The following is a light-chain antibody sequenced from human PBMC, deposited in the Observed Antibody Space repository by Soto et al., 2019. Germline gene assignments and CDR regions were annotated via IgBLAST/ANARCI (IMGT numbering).Light chain of an antibody. CDR2: AAS. CDR3: QQYHYWYT. Sequence: EIMMTQSPAILSVSPGERATLSRRASQSVDVNLAWFQQKPGQAPRLLIYAASTRATGIPARFSGSGSGTDFTLTISSLQSEDFAIYYCQQYHYWYTFGQGTELEIK. V-gene: IGKV3-15*01. CDR1: QSVDVN. J-gene: IGKJ2*01.